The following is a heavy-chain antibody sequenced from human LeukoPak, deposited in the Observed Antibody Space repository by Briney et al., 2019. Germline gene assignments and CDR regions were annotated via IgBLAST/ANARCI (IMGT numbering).Heavy chain of an antibody. D-gene: IGHD4-17*01. V-gene: IGHV3-21*01. Sequence: GGSLRLSCAASGFTFSRYSMSWVRQAPGKGLEWVSSISSSSSFIYYADSVKGRFTISRDNAKNSLYLQMTSLRAEDTALYYCAREDSGDYATKTFDLWGRGTLVTVSS. CDR2: ISSSSSFI. CDR3: AREDSGDYATKTFDL. J-gene: IGHJ2*01. CDR1: GFTFSRYS.